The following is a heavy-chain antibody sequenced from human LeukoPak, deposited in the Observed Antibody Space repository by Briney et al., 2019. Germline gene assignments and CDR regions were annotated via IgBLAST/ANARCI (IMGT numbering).Heavy chain of an antibody. J-gene: IGHJ4*02. V-gene: IGHV3-33*05. CDR2: ISDIGSQK. Sequence: GGSLRLSCAASGFTFSSYGMHWVRQAPGKGLEWVAVISDIGSQKSYADSVKGRFTISRDNSKNTLFLQMNSLRPEDTAVYYCAKEYDSGWTSFDYWGRGTVVTVSS. D-gene: IGHD6-19*01. CDR3: AKEYDSGWTSFDY. CDR1: GFTFSSYG.